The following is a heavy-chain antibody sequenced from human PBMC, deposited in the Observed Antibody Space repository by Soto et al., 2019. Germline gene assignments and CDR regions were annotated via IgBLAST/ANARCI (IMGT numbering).Heavy chain of an antibody. J-gene: IGHJ6*02. Sequence: QVTLKESGPVLVKPTETLTLTCTVSGFSLSNARMGVSWIRQPPGKALEWLAHIFSNDEKSYSTSLKSRLTISKDTSKSQVVLTMTNMDPVDTATYYCARTLAYSSSWFHYYYYGMDVWGQGTTVTVSS. CDR1: GFSLSNARMG. CDR3: ARTLAYSSSWFHYYYYGMDV. D-gene: IGHD6-13*01. CDR2: IFSNDEK. V-gene: IGHV2-26*01.